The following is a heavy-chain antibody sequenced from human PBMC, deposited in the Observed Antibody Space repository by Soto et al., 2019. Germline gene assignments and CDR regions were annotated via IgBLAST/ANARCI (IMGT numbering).Heavy chain of an antibody. V-gene: IGHV3-43*01. D-gene: IGHD6-6*01. CDR1: GFTFDDYT. CDR3: EKDMRDSSSSFFGVDY. J-gene: IGHJ4*02. CDR2: ISWDGGST. Sequence: GGSLRLSCAASGFTFDDYTMHWVRQAPGKGLEWVSLISWDGGSTYYADSVKGRFTISRDNSKNSLYLQMNSLRTEDTALYYCEKDMRDSSSSFFGVDYWGQGTLVTVSS.